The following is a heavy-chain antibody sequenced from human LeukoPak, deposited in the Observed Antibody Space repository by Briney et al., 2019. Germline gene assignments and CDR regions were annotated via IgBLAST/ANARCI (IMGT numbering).Heavy chain of an antibody. D-gene: IGHD3-10*01. V-gene: IGHV3-23*01. CDR1: GFTFSDYA. CDR3: ARQASFIQY. CDR2: ISDRGGST. Sequence: PGGSLTHPCVASGFTFSDYAMSWVRQAPGKGLEWVSGISDRGGSTYYADSVKGRCTISRDNSKNTVSLQMNNLRAEDTAVYFCARQASFIQYWGRDT. J-gene: IGHJ1*01.